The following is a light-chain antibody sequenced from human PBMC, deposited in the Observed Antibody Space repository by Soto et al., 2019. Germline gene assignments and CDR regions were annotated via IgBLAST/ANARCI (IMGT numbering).Light chain of an antibody. Sequence: DIQMTQSPSTLSASVGDRVTITCRASQSISSWLAWYQQRPGRAPKLLIYDASSLESGVPSRFSGSGSGTEFTLTISSLQPDDFATYYCQQYSAYPYTFGQGTKLEIK. CDR3: QQYSAYPYT. J-gene: IGKJ2*01. V-gene: IGKV1-5*01. CDR1: QSISSW. CDR2: DAS.